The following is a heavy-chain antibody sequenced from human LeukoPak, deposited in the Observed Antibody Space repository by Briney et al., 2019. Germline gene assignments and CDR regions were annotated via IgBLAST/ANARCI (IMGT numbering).Heavy chain of an antibody. D-gene: IGHD6-19*01. CDR1: GGSFSGYY. CDR2: INHSGST. CDR3: ARLSSSGWLEDY. J-gene: IGHJ4*02. V-gene: IGHV4-34*01. Sequence: PSETLSLTCAVYGGSFSGYYWSWIRQPPGKGLEWIGEINHSGSTNYNPSLKSRVTISVDTSKNQFSLKLSSVTAADTAVYYCARLSSSGWLEDYWGQGTLVTVSS.